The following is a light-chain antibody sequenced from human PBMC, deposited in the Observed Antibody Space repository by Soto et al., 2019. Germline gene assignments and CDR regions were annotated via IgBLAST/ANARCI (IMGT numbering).Light chain of an antibody. CDR1: SSDVGGYNY. Sequence: QSVRTQPASVSGSPGQSLTISCTGTSSDVGGYNYVSWYQHHPGKAPKLMIYDVSNRPSGVSNRFSGSKSGNTASLIISGLQAEDEADYYCSSYTSSSTLSTYVFGTGTKVTVL. CDR3: SSYTSSSTLSTYV. J-gene: IGLJ1*01. CDR2: DVS. V-gene: IGLV2-14*03.